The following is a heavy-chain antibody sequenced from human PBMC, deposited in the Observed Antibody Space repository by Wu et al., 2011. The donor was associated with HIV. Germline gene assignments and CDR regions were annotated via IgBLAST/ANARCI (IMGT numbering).Heavy chain of an antibody. CDR1: DTPSDRLI. D-gene: IGHD7-27*01. CDR3: ARVTGDLGWFDP. Sequence: GAGGEEAVGLSEGLLVRLLDTPSDRLIICSWVRRRPRGTKGLEVEWDGSNPNSDGTNYAQKFQGRVTMTRDTSISTAYMELSRLRSDDTAVYYCARVTGDLGWFDPWGQGTLVTVSS. J-gene: IGHJ5*02. V-gene: IGHV1-2*02. CDR2: SNPNSDGT.